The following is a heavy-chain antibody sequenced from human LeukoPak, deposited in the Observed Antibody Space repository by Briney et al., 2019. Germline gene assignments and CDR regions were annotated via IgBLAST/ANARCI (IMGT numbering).Heavy chain of an antibody. V-gene: IGHV3-23*01. Sequence: GGSLRLSCAASGFTFSNYAMSWVRQAPGKGLEWLSNISGSGTGGATYYADSVKGRFTISRDNAKNSLYLQMNSLRAEDTAVYYCFKPEPPYDILTGYYYYYYMDVWGKGTTVTISS. CDR3: FKPEPPYDILTGYYYYYYMDV. CDR1: GFTFSNYA. D-gene: IGHD3-9*01. J-gene: IGHJ6*03. CDR2: ISGSGTGGAT.